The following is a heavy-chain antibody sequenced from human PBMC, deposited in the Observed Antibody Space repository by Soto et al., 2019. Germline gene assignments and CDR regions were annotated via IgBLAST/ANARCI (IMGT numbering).Heavy chain of an antibody. CDR1: GYTFTGYY. CDR3: ARDRVAAAGSYYYYYGMDV. J-gene: IGHJ6*02. D-gene: IGHD6-13*01. Sequence: QVQLVQSGAEVKKPGASVKVSCKASGYTFTGYYMHWVRQAPGQGLEWMGWINPNSGGTNYAQKFQGWVTMTRDTSVSTASMELSRLRSDDTAVYYCARDRVAAAGSYYYYYGMDVWGQGTTVTVSS. CDR2: INPNSGGT. V-gene: IGHV1-2*04.